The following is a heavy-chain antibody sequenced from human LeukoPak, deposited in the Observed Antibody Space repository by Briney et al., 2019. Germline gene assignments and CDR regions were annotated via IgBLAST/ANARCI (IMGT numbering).Heavy chain of an antibody. D-gene: IGHD3-3*01. V-gene: IGHV3-48*03. CDR3: ARGSAHLYYFDF. J-gene: IGHJ4*02. Sequence: GGSLRLSCAASGFTSSTYEMNWVRQAPGKGLEWVSYISNGGNTIYYADSVKGRFTISRDNAKNSLYLQMNILRAEDTAVYYCARGSAHLYYFDFWGLGILVTVSS. CDR1: GFTSSTYE. CDR2: ISNGGNTI.